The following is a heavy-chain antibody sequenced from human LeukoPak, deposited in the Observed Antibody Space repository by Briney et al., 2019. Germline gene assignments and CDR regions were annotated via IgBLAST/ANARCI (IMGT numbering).Heavy chain of an antibody. D-gene: IGHD6-13*01. V-gene: IGHV3-53*01. CDR1: GFTVSSNY. J-gene: IGHJ4*02. CDR2: IYSGGST. CDR3: AKDEFSYSSSWSDPYDY. Sequence: GGSLRLSCAASGFTVSSNYMSWVRQAPGKGLEWVSVIYSGGSTYYADSVKGRFTISRDNSKNTLYLQMNSLRAEDTAVYYCAKDEFSYSSSWSDPYDYWGQGTLVTVPS.